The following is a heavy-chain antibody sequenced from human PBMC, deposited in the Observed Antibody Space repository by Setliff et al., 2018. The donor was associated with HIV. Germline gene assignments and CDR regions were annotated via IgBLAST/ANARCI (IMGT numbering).Heavy chain of an antibody. V-gene: IGHV4-59*08. Sequence: SETLSLTCTVSGGSISSHYWSWIRQPPGKGLEWIGYIYYSGSTNYNPSLKSRVTMSVDASQRQFSLNLTSVTAADTAVYYCARGSWVGATTPTDYWGRGKLVTVSS. CDR1: GGSISSHY. CDR2: IYYSGST. CDR3: ARGSWVGATTPTDY. J-gene: IGHJ4*02. D-gene: IGHD1-26*01.